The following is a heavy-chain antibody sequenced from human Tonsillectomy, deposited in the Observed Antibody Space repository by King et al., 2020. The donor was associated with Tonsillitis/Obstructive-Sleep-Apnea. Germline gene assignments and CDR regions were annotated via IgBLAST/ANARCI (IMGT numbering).Heavy chain of an antibody. CDR2: INSDGSST. J-gene: IGHJ4*02. CDR3: AAGGAYCTGGVCYLSY. D-gene: IGHD2-8*02. Sequence: VQLVESGGDLVQPGGSLRLSCGASGFTFSSYWMHWVRQAPGKGLVWVSRINSDGSSTGYAVSVKDRFTVYRDNAKNTLYLQMNSLRAEDTVVYYCAAGGAYCTGGVCYLSYWGQGTLLTVSS. V-gene: IGHV3-74*01. CDR1: GFTFSSYW.